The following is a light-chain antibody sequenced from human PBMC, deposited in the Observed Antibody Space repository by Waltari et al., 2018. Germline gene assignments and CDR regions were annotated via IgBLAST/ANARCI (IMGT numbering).Light chain of an antibody. CDR3: TAYASPRSRL. J-gene: IGLJ1*01. CDR2: DDT. V-gene: IGLV2-14*03. CDR1: SSDIGGHHY. Sequence: QSALTQPAPVSGSPGQSVTIPCPGTSSDIGGHHYFPLYQQHPGKAPKLIIYDDTERLSGISNRFSASKSADTASLTVSGLQAEDEADYHCTAYASPRSRLFGTGTKLTVL.